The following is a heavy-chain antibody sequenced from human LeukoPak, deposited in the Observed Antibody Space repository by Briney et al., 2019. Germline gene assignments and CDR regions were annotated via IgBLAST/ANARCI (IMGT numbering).Heavy chain of an antibody. CDR3: ARHPRAARYDAFDI. J-gene: IGHJ3*02. D-gene: IGHD6-6*01. V-gene: IGHV4-59*08. CDR1: GGSISSYY. CDR2: IYYSGST. Sequence: SETLSLTCTVSGGSISSYYWSWIRQPPGKGLEWIGYIYYSGSTNYNPSLKSRVTISVDTSKNQFSLKLSSVTAADTAVYYCARHPRAARYDAFDIWGQGTMVTVSS.